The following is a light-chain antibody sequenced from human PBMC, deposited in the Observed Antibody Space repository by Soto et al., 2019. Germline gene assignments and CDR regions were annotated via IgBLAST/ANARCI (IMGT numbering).Light chain of an antibody. CDR2: TAS. Sequence: DIQMTQSPSSLSASVGDRVTITCRASQDISDFLAWYQQKPGKVPKLLIYTASTLQSGVPSRFSGSGSGTDFTRTISSLQPEEVATYYGQKYNSAPFTFGPETKVDIK. CDR1: QDISDF. V-gene: IGKV1-27*01. J-gene: IGKJ3*01. CDR3: QKYNSAPFT.